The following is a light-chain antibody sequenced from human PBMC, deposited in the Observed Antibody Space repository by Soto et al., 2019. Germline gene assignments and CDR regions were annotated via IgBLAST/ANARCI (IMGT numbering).Light chain of an antibody. CDR1: QGIDNY. J-gene: IGKJ4*01. CDR2: AAS. CDR3: QKYESVSLT. V-gene: IGKV1-27*01. Sequence: DIQMTQSPSSLSASIGARFIVTCRASQGIDNYVARYQHRPGKVPKLLIYAASTLQSGVPSRFSGSGSGTDFTLTISSLQPEDVATYYCQKYESVSLTFGGGTKVDIK.